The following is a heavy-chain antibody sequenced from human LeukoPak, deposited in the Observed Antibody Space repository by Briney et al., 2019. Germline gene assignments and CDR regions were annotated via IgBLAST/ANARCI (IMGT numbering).Heavy chain of an antibody. CDR3: ARGTMTTVTTFSHYWYFDL. V-gene: IGHV1-46*01. CDR2: INPSGGST. CDR1: GYTFTSYY. Sequence: ASVKVSCKASGYTFTSYYMHWVRQAPGQGLEWMGIINPSGGSTSYAQKFQGRVTMTRNTSTSTVYMELSSLRSEDTAVYYCARGTMTTVTTFSHYWYFDLWGRGTLVTVSS. D-gene: IGHD4-17*01. J-gene: IGHJ2*01.